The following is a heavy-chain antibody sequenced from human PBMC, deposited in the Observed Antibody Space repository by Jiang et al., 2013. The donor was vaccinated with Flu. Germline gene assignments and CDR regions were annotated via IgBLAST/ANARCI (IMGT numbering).Heavy chain of an antibody. Sequence: SGDSVSSNSAAWNWIRQSPSRGLEWLGRTYYRSKWYNDYAVSVKSRITINPDTSKNQFSLQLNSVTPEDTAVYYCARDHRGSGWSNFDYWGQGTLVTVSS. D-gene: IGHD6-19*01. V-gene: IGHV6-1*01. CDR2: TYYRSKWYN. CDR1: GDSVSSNSAA. J-gene: IGHJ4*02. CDR3: ARDHRGSGWSNFDY.